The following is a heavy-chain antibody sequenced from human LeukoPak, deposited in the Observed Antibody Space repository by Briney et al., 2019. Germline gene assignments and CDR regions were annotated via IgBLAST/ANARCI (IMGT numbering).Heavy chain of an antibody. J-gene: IGHJ6*02. V-gene: IGHV3-74*01. CDR1: GFTISGYW. CDR2: ISGDGSIT. CDR3: VKDCRSSDFYYYGMDV. D-gene: IGHD2-2*01. Sequence: GGSLRLSCAASGFTISGYWMHWVRQAPGKGLVWVSRISGDGSITAYADSVKGRFTISRDNSKNTLYLQMSSLRAEDTAVYYCVKDCRSSDFYYYGMDVWGQGTTVTVSS.